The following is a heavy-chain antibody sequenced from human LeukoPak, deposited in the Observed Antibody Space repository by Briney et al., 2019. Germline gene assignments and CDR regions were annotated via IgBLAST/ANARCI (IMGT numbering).Heavy chain of an antibody. Sequence: AGGSLRLSCAASGFTFSSYWMHWVRHAPGKGLVWVSRIRSDGSSTNYAASLTRRFTISRDNAKNTLYLQMNSLRADDTAVYYCARGGSSSWVDYWGQGTLVTVSS. CDR3: ARGGSSSWVDY. CDR2: IRSDGSST. CDR1: GFTFSSYW. V-gene: IGHV3-74*01. J-gene: IGHJ4*02. D-gene: IGHD6-13*01.